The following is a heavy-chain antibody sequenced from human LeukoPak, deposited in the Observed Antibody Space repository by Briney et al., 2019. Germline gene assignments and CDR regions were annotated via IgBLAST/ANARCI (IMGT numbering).Heavy chain of an antibody. J-gene: IGHJ2*01. V-gene: IGHV4-59*01. Sequence: SETLSLTCTVSGGSISSYYWSWIRQPPGKGLEWIGYIYSSGSTNYNPSLKSRVTISVDTSKNQFSLKLSSVTAADTAVYYCARELTYCGGDCYPRYFDLWGRGTLVTVSS. CDR1: GGSISSYY. CDR2: IYSSGST. CDR3: ARELTYCGGDCYPRYFDL. D-gene: IGHD2-21*02.